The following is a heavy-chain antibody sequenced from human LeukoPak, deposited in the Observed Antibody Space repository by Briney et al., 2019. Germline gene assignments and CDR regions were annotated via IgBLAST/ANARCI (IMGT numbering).Heavy chain of an antibody. D-gene: IGHD1-26*01. CDR2: ISSSSGTI. Sequence: PGGSLRLSCAGSGFTFSSYSMNWVRQAPGKGLEWVSYISSSSGTIYYVDSVKGRFTISRDNAKNSLYLQMNSLRDEDTAVYYCASNRYSGSSSSFDYWGQGTLVTVSS. V-gene: IGHV3-48*02. CDR3: ASNRYSGSSSSFDY. CDR1: GFTFSSYS. J-gene: IGHJ4*02.